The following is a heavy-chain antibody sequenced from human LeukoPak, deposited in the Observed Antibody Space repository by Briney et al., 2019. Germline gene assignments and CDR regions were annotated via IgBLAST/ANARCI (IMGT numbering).Heavy chain of an antibody. Sequence: AASVKVSCKASGYTFTSYDITWVRQATGQGLEWMGWMNPNSGNTGYAQEFQGRVTMARNTSISTAYMDLSSLRSEDTAVYYCTRGHSADWGQGTLVTVSS. CDR3: TRGHSAD. J-gene: IGHJ1*01. V-gene: IGHV1-8*01. CDR2: MNPNSGNT. D-gene: IGHD6-19*01. CDR1: GYTFTSYD.